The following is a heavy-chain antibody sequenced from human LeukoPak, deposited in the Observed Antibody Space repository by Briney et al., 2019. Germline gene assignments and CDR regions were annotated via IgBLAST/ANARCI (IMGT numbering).Heavy chain of an antibody. J-gene: IGHJ6*04. D-gene: IGHD4-17*01. Sequence: GGCLSLACPASAFTAAMKSIGWVRHAAGEVLEWVSVIYSGGRTYYADYVQGRLTISRDNSKNTLYLKMNSLRAEDTAVYYCASRTLTTVTTDPSYYYGMDVWGKGTTVTVSS. V-gene: IGHV3-53*01. CDR3: ASRTLTTVTTDPSYYYGMDV. CDR1: AFTAAMKS. CDR2: IYSGGRT.